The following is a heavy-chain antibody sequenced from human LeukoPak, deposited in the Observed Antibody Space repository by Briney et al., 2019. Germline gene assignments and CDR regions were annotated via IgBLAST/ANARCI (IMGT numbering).Heavy chain of an antibody. Sequence: GGSLRLSCAASGFTFSNFGMHWVRQAPGKGLEWVAFIRFDGTSEFYADSVKARFTISRDNSQNTVSLQLNNLRIEDTALYYCAKTSLPDPSGHYYYMDVWGKGTTVTVSS. CDR1: GFTFSNFG. V-gene: IGHV3-30*02. J-gene: IGHJ6*03. CDR2: IRFDGTSE. CDR3: AKTSLPDPSGHYYYMDV. D-gene: IGHD3-3*01.